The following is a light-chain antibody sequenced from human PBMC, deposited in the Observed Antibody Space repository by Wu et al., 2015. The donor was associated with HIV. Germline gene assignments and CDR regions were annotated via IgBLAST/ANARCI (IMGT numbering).Light chain of an antibody. CDR2: GAS. V-gene: IGKV3-15*01. J-gene: IGKJ1*01. Sequence: EIVLTQSPGTLSLSPGERATLSCRASQSVSSNLAWYQQKPGQAPRLLIYGASTRATGIPARFSGSGSGTEFTLTISSMQSEDFAAYYCQQYNNWPRTFGQGTKVEIK. CDR1: QSVSSN. CDR3: QQYNNWPRT.